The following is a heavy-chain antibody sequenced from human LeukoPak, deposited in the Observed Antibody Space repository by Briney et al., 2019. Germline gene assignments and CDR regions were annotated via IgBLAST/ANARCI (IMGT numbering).Heavy chain of an antibody. CDR1: GFTFSNYA. V-gene: IGHV3-23*01. Sequence: GGSLRLFCAASGFTFSNYAMIWVRQAPGKGLEWVSVISGSGVNTYYADSVHGRFTISRDNSKNTLHLQTKSLRAGDTAVYYCAKLYDSSAYYYMDVWGKGTTVTVSS. D-gene: IGHD3-22*01. J-gene: IGHJ6*03. CDR2: ISGSGVNT. CDR3: AKLYDSSAYYYMDV.